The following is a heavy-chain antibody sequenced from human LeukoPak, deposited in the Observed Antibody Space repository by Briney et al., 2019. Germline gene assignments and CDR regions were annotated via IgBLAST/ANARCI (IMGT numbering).Heavy chain of an antibody. CDR1: GYSISSGYY. J-gene: IGHJ5*02. Sequence: PSETLSLTCTVSGYSISSGYYWGWIRQPPGKGLEWIGSIYHSGSTNYNPSLKSRVTISVDTSKNQFSLKLSSVTAADTAVYYCARPEGSGWEWFDPWGQGTLVTVPS. D-gene: IGHD6-19*01. V-gene: IGHV4-38-2*02. CDR3: ARPEGSGWEWFDP. CDR2: IYHSGST.